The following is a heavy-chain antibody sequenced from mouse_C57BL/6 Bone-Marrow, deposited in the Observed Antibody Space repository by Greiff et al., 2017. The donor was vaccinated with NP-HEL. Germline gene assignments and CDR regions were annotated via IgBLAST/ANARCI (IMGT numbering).Heavy chain of an antibody. J-gene: IGHJ1*03. V-gene: IGHV5-12*01. CDR3: ARHNGYGSSFYWYFDV. D-gene: IGHD1-1*01. CDR1: GFTFSDYY. CDR2: ISNGGGSP. Sequence: EVQVVESGGGLVQPGGSLKLSCAASGFTFSDYYMYWVRQTPEKRLEWVAYISNGGGSPYYPDTVKGRFTISRDNAKNTLYLQMSRLKSEDTAMYYCARHNGYGSSFYWYFDVWGTGTTVTVSS.